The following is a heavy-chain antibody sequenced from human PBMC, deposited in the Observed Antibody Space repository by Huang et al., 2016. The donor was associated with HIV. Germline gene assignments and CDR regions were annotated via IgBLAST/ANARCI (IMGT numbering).Heavy chain of an antibody. Sequence: EVQLLESGGGLAQPGGSLRLSCTASGFTFGSYALNWVRQGAGKGVEWVSGTTGSGGSTYYANSVKGRFTISRDNSKNTLYLQMNSLRAEDTALYYCAKHLGGRRGFTFIVLFGAFDMWGQGTMVTVSS. CDR2: TTGSGGST. D-gene: IGHD3-16*01. CDR3: AKHLGGRRGFTFIVLFGAFDM. CDR1: GFTFGSYA. V-gene: IGHV3-23*01. J-gene: IGHJ3*02.